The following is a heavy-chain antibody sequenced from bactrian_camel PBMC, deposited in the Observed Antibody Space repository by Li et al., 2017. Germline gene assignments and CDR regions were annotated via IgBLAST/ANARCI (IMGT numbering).Heavy chain of an antibody. V-gene: IGHV3S61*01. J-gene: IGHJ4*01. CDR1: GATGVTYS. D-gene: IGHD6*01. CDR3: MAERFSGLNVFMEYGGSW. Sequence: HVQLVESGGGTVQTGESLRLSCAASGATGVTYSMSWFRQAPGKEREGVACISTGGGDTMYADAVKGRFTISHDKASNTVYLQMDNLQPEDTAMYQCMAERFSGLNVFMEYGGSWRGPGTQVTVS. CDR2: ISTGGGDT.